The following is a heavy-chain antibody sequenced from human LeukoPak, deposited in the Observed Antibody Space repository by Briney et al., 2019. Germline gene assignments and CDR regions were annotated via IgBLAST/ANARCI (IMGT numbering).Heavy chain of an antibody. J-gene: IGHJ5*02. CDR1: GVTFSDYE. D-gene: IGHD4-17*01. V-gene: IGHV3-48*03. CDR3: ARGSDYGDYLPASWFDP. Sequence: PGGSLRLSCAASGVTFSDYEMSWARQAPGKGLEWVSYISNSGRTIYYADSVEGRFTISRDNAQNSLYLQMNSLSAGDTAVYDCARGSDYGDYLPASWFDPWGQGTLVTVSS. CDR2: ISNSGRTI.